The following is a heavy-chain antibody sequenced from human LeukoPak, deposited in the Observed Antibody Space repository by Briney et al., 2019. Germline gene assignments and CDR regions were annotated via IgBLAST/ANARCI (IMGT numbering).Heavy chain of an antibody. CDR3: ARVSNDYLLY. Sequence: ASVKVSCKASGGTFSSYAISWVRQAPGQGLEWMGIINPSGGSTSYAQKFQGRVTMTRDTSTSTVYMELSSLRSEDTAVYYCARVSNDYLLYWGQGTLVTVSS. J-gene: IGHJ4*02. V-gene: IGHV1-46*01. CDR1: GGTFSSYA. CDR2: INPSGGST. D-gene: IGHD2-8*01.